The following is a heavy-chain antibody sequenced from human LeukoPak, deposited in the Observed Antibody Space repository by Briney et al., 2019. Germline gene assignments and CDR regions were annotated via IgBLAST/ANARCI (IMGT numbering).Heavy chain of an antibody. D-gene: IGHD7-27*01. CDR1: GGSISSYY. J-gene: IGHJ4*02. Sequence: NPSETLSLTCTVSGGSISSYYWSWIRQPPGKGLEWIGYIYYSGSTNYNPSLKSRVTISVDTSKNQFSLKLSSVTAADMAVYYCARDQGWGSYYFDYWGQGTLVTVSS. CDR3: ARDQGWGSYYFDY. V-gene: IGHV4-59*01. CDR2: IYYSGST.